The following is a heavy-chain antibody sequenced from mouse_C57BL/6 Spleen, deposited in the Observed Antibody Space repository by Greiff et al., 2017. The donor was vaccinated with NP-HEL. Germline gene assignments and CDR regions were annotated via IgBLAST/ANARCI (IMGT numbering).Heavy chain of an antibody. D-gene: IGHD3-2*02. CDR1: GYTFTDYN. V-gene: IGHV1-18*01. J-gene: IGHJ2*01. CDR2: INPNNGGT. Sequence: EVQLQQSGPELVKPGASVKIPCKASGYTFTDYNMDWVKQSHGKSLEWIGDINPNNGGTTYNQKSKGKATLTVDKSSSTAYMELRSLTSEDTAVYYCARRGQLRLRDYFDYWGQGTTLTVSS. CDR3: ARRGQLRLRDYFDY.